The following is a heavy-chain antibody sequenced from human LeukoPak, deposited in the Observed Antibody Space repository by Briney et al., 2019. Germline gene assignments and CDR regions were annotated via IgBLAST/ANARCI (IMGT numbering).Heavy chain of an antibody. CDR1: GGSFSGYY. D-gene: IGHD6-13*01. Sequence: SETLSLTCAVYGGSFSGYYWSWIRQPPGKGLEWIGYIHYSGSTNYNPSLRSRVTISVDTSKNQFSLKLSSVTAADTAVYYCASNIAAAGTGGPWFDPWGQGTLVTVSS. J-gene: IGHJ5*02. V-gene: IGHV4-59*08. CDR3: ASNIAAAGTGGPWFDP. CDR2: IHYSGST.